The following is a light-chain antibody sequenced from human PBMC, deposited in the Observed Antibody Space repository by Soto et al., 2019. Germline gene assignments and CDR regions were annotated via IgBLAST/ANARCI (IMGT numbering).Light chain of an antibody. J-gene: IGKJ2*01. CDR2: KAS. CDR1: QSISSW. V-gene: IGKV1-5*03. CDR3: QEYKSYST. Sequence: DFQMTQSPSTLSASVGDRVTITCRASQSISSWLAWYQQKPGKAPKLLIYKASSLESGVPSRFSGSGSGTEFTLTISSLQPDDFATYYCQEYKSYSTFGQGTKLEIK.